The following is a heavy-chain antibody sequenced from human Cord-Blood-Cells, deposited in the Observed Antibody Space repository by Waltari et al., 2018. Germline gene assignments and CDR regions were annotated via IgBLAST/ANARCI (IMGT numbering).Heavy chain of an antibody. CDR1: GYTFTGYY. CDR2: INPNSGGT. CDR3: ARGDREMATIKETACGMDV. V-gene: IGHV1-2*04. D-gene: IGHD5-12*01. J-gene: IGHJ6*02. Sequence: QVQLVQSGAEVKKPGASVKVSCKASGYTFTGYYMHWVRQAPGQGLEWMGWINPNSGGTNYAQKFQGWVTMTRDTSISTAYMELSRLRSDDTAVYYCARGDREMATIKETACGMDVWGQGTTVTVSS.